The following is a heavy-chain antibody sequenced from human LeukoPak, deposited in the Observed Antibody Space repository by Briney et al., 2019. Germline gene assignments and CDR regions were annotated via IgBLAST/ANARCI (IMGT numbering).Heavy chain of an antibody. CDR2: IYHSGST. J-gene: IGHJ5*02. CDR1: GGSISGSGYS. Sequence: PSETVSLTCAVSGGSISGSGYSWSWIRQPPGKGLEWIGYIYHSGSTYYKVSLKSRVTISVDRSKNQFSLKLTSVTAADTAVYYCACIVPGPQWDNWFDPWGQGTLVTVSS. CDR3: ACIVPGPQWDNWFDP. V-gene: IGHV4-30-2*01. D-gene: IGHD2-2*01.